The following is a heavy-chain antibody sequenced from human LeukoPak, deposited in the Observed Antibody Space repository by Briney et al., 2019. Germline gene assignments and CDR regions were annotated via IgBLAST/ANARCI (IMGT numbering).Heavy chain of an antibody. CDR2: ISGSGGST. CDR3: AKGGSYPGDYYMDV. CDR1: GFTFSSYG. D-gene: IGHD3-16*02. J-gene: IGHJ6*03. V-gene: IGHV3-23*01. Sequence: GGSLRLSCAASGFTFSSYGMSWVRQAPGKGLEWVSAISGSGGSTYYADSVKGRFTISRDNSKNTLYLQMSSLRAEDTAVYYCAKGGSYPGDYYMDVWGKGTTVTISS.